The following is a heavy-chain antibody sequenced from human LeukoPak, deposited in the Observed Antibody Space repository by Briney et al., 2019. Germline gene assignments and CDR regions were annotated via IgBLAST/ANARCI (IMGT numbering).Heavy chain of an antibody. J-gene: IGHJ4*02. V-gene: IGHV4-59*01. Sequence: SETLSLTCTVSGGSISSYYWSWIRQPPGKGLEWIGYIYNSGSTNYNPSLKSRVTISLDTSKNQFSLKLSSVTVADPAVYYCARGVVAAAGRTFDFWGQGTLVTVSS. D-gene: IGHD6-13*01. CDR1: GGSISSYY. CDR2: IYNSGST. CDR3: ARGVVAAAGRTFDF.